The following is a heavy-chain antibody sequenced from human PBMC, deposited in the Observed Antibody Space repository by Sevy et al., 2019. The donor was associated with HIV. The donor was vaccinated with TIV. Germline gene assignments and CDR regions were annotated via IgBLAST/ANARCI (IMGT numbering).Heavy chain of an antibody. D-gene: IGHD2-21*01. V-gene: IGHV1-18*01. J-gene: IGHJ6*04. CDR1: VYKFINYG. Sequence: ASVKVSCKASVYKFINYGISWVRQAPGQGLEWMGWISINNGDTNYAQKFQGRVTLTTDTSTTTAYMNLRSLRLDATAVYYCARDHPPPDFGKQQVGRRSFVFWGKGTTVTASS. CDR3: ARDHPPPDFGKQQVGRRSFVF. CDR2: ISINNGDT.